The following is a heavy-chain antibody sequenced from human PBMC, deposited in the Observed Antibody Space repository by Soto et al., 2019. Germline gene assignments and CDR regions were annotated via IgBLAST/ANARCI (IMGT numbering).Heavy chain of an antibody. Sequence: SVKVSCKASGGTFSSYAISWVRQAPGQGLEWMGGIIPIFGTANYAQKFQGRVTITADESTSTAYMELSSLRSEDTAVYYCAGPQFLPSRVHTISFFAYGGRGTRVPFPS. CDR1: GGTFSSYA. D-gene: IGHD3-3*01. CDR2: IIPIFGTA. J-gene: IGHJ4*02. V-gene: IGHV1-69*13. CDR3: AGPQFLPSRVHTISFFAY.